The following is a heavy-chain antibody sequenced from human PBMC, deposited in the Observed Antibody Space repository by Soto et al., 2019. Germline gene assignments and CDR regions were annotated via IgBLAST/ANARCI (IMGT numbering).Heavy chain of an antibody. Sequence: QVQLVESGGGVVQPGRSLRLSCAASGFTFSNYGMHWVRQAPGKGLEWVAFVSYDGSNEYYADSVKGRFTVSRDNTKNTLYLQMNSLRAEDSAVYYCAKDLHSIGWADYNFDYWGQGNLVTVSS. CDR3: AKDLHSIGWADYNFDY. CDR1: GFTFSNYG. D-gene: IGHD5-12*01. V-gene: IGHV3-30*18. J-gene: IGHJ4*02. CDR2: VSYDGSNE.